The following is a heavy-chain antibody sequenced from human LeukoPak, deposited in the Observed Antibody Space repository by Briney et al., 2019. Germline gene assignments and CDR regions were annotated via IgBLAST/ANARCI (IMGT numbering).Heavy chain of an antibody. Sequence: GGSLRLSCAASGFTFSDYYMSWIRQAPGKGLEWVSYISSSGSTIYYADSVKGRFTISRDNSKNTLYLQMNSLRAEDTAVYYCARDRGYSYAYEDYWGQGTLVTVSS. J-gene: IGHJ4*02. D-gene: IGHD5-18*01. CDR1: GFTFSDYY. V-gene: IGHV3-11*04. CDR2: ISSSGSTI. CDR3: ARDRGYSYAYEDY.